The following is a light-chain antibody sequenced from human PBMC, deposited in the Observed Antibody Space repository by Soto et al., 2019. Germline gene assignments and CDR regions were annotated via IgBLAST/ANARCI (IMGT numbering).Light chain of an antibody. J-gene: IGKJ1*01. CDR1: QGVNNF. CDR2: AAS. Sequence: DIQMTQSPSSLSASVGDRVTIACRASQGVNNFVAWYQQKPGKVPKLLIYAASTLQSGVPSRFSGSGSGTDFTLTISSLQPEDVATSDGQKYNSAPWTFGQGTKVDSK. V-gene: IGKV1-27*01. CDR3: QKYNSAPWT.